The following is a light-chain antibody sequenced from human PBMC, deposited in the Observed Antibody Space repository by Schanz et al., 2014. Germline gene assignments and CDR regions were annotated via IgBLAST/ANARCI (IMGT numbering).Light chain of an antibody. CDR3: QKYNSAPLT. CDR1: QSIIRY. Sequence: DIQMTQSPSTLSASVGDRVTITCRASQSIIRYLNWYQQKPGIAPKLLIYAASRLQSGVPSRFSGSGSGTDFTLTISSLQPEDVATYYCQKYNSAPLTFGQGTKVEIK. CDR2: AAS. V-gene: IGKV1-39*01. J-gene: IGKJ1*01.